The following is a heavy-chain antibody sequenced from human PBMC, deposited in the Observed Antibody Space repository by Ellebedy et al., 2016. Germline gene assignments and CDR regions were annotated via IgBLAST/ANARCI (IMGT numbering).Heavy chain of an antibody. CDR3: AREADCTNGVCLYYGMDV. Sequence: SVKVSXXASGGTFSSYAISWVRQAPGQGLEWMGGITPIFGTANYAQKFQGRVTITADESTSTAYMELSSLRSEDTAVYYCAREADCTNGVCLYYGMDVWGQGTTVTVSS. CDR1: GGTFSSYA. J-gene: IGHJ6*02. D-gene: IGHD2-8*01. CDR2: ITPIFGTA. V-gene: IGHV1-69*13.